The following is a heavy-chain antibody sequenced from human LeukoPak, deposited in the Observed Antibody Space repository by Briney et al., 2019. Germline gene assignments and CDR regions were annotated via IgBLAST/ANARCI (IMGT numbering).Heavy chain of an antibody. V-gene: IGHV1-2*02. CDR1: GYTFTGYY. CDR2: INPNSGGT. D-gene: IGHD3-22*01. CDR3: ARDIRTRYDSSGYSFYY. Sequence: ASVKVPCKASGYTFTGYYMHWGRQAPGQGLEWMGWINPNSGGTNYAQKFQGRVTMTRDTSISTAYMELSRLRSDDTAVYYCARDIRTRYDSSGYSFYYWGQGTLVTVSS. J-gene: IGHJ4*02.